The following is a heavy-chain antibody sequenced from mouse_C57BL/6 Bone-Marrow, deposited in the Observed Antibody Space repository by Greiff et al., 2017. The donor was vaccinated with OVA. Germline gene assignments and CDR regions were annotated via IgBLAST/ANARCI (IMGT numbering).Heavy chain of an antibody. J-gene: IGHJ1*03. CDR3: AGGGFYYYGSDV. V-gene: IGHV1-55*01. CDR2: IYPGSGST. CDR1: GYTFTSYW. Sequence: QVQLQQPGAELVKPGASVKMSCKASGYTFTSYWITWVKQRPGQGLEWIGDIYPGSGSTNYNEKFKSKATLTVDTSSSTAYTQLSSLTSEDSAVYYCAGGGFYYYGSDVWGTGTTVTVSS. D-gene: IGHD1-1*01.